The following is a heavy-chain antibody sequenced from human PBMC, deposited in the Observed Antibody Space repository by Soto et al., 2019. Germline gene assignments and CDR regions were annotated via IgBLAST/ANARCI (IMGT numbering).Heavy chain of an antibody. CDR1: GFTFSSYE. J-gene: IGHJ6*02. Sequence: PVGSLRLSCAASGFTFSSYEMNWVRQAPGKGLEWVSYISSSGSTIYYADSVKGRFTISRDNAKNSLYLQMNSLRAEDTAVYYCARAKTYYYDSSGYSYYYGMDVWGQGTTVTVSS. D-gene: IGHD3-22*01. V-gene: IGHV3-48*03. CDR2: ISSSGSTI. CDR3: ARAKTYYYDSSGYSYYYGMDV.